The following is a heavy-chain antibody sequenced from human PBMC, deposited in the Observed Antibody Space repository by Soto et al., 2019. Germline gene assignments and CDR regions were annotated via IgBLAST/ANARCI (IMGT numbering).Heavy chain of an antibody. Sequence: LRLSCAASGFTFSSYWMSWVRHAPGKGLEWVANIKQDGSEKYYADSVKGRFTISRDNAKNSLYLQMNSLRAEDTAVYYCARERPDWNIYYYGMDVWGQGTTVTVSS. CDR3: ARERPDWNIYYYGMDV. CDR2: IKQDGSEK. D-gene: IGHD1-1*01. J-gene: IGHJ6*02. V-gene: IGHV3-7*03. CDR1: GFTFSSYW.